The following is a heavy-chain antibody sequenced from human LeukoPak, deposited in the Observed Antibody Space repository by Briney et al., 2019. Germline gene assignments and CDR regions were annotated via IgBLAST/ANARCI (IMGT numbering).Heavy chain of an antibody. J-gene: IGHJ4*02. CDR1: GFTFNNYW. CDR3: AAAVAAAPGAY. Sequence: GGSLRLSCAASGFTFNNYWMHWVRQAPGEGLVWISRINSDGRSTNYADSVKGRFNISRDDAKNTLYLQMNSLRAEDTAVYYCAAAVAAAPGAYWGQGTLVTVSS. CDR2: INSDGRST. V-gene: IGHV3-74*01. D-gene: IGHD6-13*01.